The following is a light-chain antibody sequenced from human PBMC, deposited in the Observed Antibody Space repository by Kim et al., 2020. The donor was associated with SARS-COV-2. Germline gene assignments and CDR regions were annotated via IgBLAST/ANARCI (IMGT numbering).Light chain of an antibody. Sequence: NFMLTQPHSVSESPGKTVSISYTRSSGNIASNYVQWYQQRPGSAPTTVISEDNQRPSGVPDRYSDSIDSSSNSASLTFSGLKTEDESDYYCQSYDSSNLVVFGGGTQLTVL. CDR3: QSYDSSNLVV. J-gene: IGLJ2*01. CDR2: EDN. CDR1: SGNIASNY. V-gene: IGLV6-57*03.